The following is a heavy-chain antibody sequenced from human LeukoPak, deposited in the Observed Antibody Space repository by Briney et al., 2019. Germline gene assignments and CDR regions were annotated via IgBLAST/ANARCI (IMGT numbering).Heavy chain of an antibody. D-gene: IGHD5-24*01. CDR1: GYTFTGYY. V-gene: IGHV1-2*02. CDR3: AREVEMATPREAYYFDY. J-gene: IGHJ4*02. Sequence: ASVKVSCKASGYTFTGYYMHWVRQAPGQGLEWMGWINPNSGGTNYAQKFQGRVTVTRDTSISTAYMELSRLRSDDTAVYYCAREVEMATPREAYYFDYWGQGTLVTVSS. CDR2: INPNSGGT.